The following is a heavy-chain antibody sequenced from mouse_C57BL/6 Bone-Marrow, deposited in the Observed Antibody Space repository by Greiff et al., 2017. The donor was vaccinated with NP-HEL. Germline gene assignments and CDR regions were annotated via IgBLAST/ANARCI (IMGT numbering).Heavy chain of an antibody. V-gene: IGHV1-72*01. D-gene: IGHD2-2*01. CDR2: IDPNSGGT. CDR1: GYTFTSYW. Sequence: QVLLQQPGAELVKPGASVKLSCKASGYTFTSYWMHWVKQRPGRGLEWIGRIDPNSGGTKYNEKFKSKATLTVDKPSSTAYMQLSSLTSEESAVYYCARGGHYGYDEWFAYWGQGTLVTVSA. CDR3: ARGGHYGYDEWFAY. J-gene: IGHJ3*01.